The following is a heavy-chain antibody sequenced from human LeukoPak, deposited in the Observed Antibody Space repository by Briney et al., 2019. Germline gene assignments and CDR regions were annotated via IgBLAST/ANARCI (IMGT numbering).Heavy chain of an antibody. V-gene: IGHV1-2*02. D-gene: IGHD2-15*01. J-gene: IGHJ4*02. CDR3: AREGRAAHTLDY. Sequence: ASVKVSCKASGYTFTGYYMHWVRQAPGQGLEWTGWINPNSGGTNYAQKFQGRVTMTRDTSISTAYVELSGLRSDDTAVYYCAREGRAAHTLDYWGQGTLVTVSS. CDR2: INPNSGGT. CDR1: GYTFTGYY.